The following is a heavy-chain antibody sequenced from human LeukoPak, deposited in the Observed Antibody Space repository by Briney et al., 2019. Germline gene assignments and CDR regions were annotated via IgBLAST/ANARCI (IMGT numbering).Heavy chain of an antibody. CDR3: ARLKLGYWYFDL. Sequence: GGSLRLSYAASGFTFSDYYMSWIRQVPGKGLEWVSYIGLTDTTICYADSLKGRFAISRDNAKNSLYLHTHSLRAEDTAIYYCARLKLGYWYFDLWGRGTLLTVSS. CDR1: GFTFSDYY. J-gene: IGHJ2*01. V-gene: IGHV3-11*01. CDR2: IGLTDTTI. D-gene: IGHD7-27*01.